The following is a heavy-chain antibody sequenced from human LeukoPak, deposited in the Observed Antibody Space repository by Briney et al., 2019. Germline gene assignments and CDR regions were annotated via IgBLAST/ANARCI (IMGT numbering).Heavy chain of an antibody. Sequence: PSETLSLTCTVSGGSISSGDYYWSWIRQPPGKGLEWIGYIYYSGSTNYNPSLKSRVTISVDTSKNQFSLKLSSVTAADTAVYYCARARIAAAARNYYMDVWGKGTTVTVSS. CDR1: GGSISSGDYY. J-gene: IGHJ6*03. D-gene: IGHD6-13*01. CDR2: IYYSGST. CDR3: ARARIAAAARNYYMDV. V-gene: IGHV4-61*08.